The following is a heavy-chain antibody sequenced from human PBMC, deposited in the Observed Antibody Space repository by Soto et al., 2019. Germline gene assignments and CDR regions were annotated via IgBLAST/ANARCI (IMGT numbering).Heavy chain of an antibody. CDR2: IYPGDSDT. Sequence: PGESLKISCKGSGYSFTSYWICWVRQMPGKGLEWMGIIYPGDSDTRYSPSFQGQVTISADKSISTAYLQWSSLKASDTAMYYCARGIVAGYYYYYGMDVWGQGTTVTVSS. D-gene: IGHD6-19*01. J-gene: IGHJ6*02. CDR1: GYSFTSYW. CDR3: ARGIVAGYYYYYGMDV. V-gene: IGHV5-51*01.